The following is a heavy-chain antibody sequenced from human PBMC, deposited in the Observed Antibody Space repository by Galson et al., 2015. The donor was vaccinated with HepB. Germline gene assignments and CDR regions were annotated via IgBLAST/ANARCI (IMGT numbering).Heavy chain of an antibody. V-gene: IGHV2-70*11. D-gene: IGHD6-13*01. CDR3: APSIAAAGTGDRNNWVDP. J-gene: IGHJ5*02. Sequence: PALVKPTQTLTLTCTFSGFSLSTSGMCVSRIRQPPGKALEWLARIDWDDDKYYSTSLKTRLTISKDTSKNQVVLTMTNMDPVDTATYYCAPSIAAAGTGDRNNWVDPWGQGTLVTVSS. CDR1: GFSLSTSGMC. CDR2: IDWDDDK.